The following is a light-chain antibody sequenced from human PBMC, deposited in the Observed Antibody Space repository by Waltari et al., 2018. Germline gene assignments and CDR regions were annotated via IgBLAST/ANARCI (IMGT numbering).Light chain of an antibody. V-gene: IGLV3-25*03. CDR3: QSAAGSVTV. Sequence: SYELTQPPSVSVSPGQTASSTCSGDALPKQYAYWYPQKPGQAPVWGMFKDSARPSGIPERFSGSSSGTTATLTISGVQAEDEADYFCQSAAGSVTVFGGGTKLTVL. CDR2: KDS. CDR1: ALPKQY. J-gene: IGLJ3*02.